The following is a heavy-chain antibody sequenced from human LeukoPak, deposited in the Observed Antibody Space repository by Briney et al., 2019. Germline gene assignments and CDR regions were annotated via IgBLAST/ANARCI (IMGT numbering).Heavy chain of an antibody. V-gene: IGHV4-59*08. CDR2: IYYSGST. D-gene: IGHD6-6*01. CDR3: ARGGYLSIAASNWFDP. J-gene: IGHJ5*02. CDR1: GGSIRSYY. Sequence: SETLSLTCTVSGGSIRSYYWSWIRQPPGKGLEWIGYIYYSGSTNYNPSLKSRVTISVDTSKNQFSLKLSSVTAADTAVYYCARGGYLSIAASNWFDPWGQGTLVTVSS.